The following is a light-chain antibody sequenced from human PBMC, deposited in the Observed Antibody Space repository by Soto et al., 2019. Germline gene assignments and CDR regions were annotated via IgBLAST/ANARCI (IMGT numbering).Light chain of an antibody. CDR3: AAWDDSLYGWV. J-gene: IGLJ3*02. CDR2: YNN. CDR1: SSNIGSNT. Sequence: QSVLTQPPSASGTPGQRVTISCSGSSSNIGSNTVNWYQQLPGTAPTLLIYYNNQRPSGVPDRFSGSRSGTSASLAISGVQSEDEAHYYCAAWDDSLYGWVFGGGTKLTVL. V-gene: IGLV1-44*01.